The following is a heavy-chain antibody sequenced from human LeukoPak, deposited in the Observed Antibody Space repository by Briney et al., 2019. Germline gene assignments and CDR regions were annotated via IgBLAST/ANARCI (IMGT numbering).Heavy chain of an antibody. Sequence: GGSLRLSCAASGFTFSTYSMYWVRQAPGKGLEWVSSISDTSSYIYYADSVKGRFTISRDNSKNTLYLQMNSLRAEDTAVYYCARLWFGELAFDYWGQGTLVTVSS. J-gene: IGHJ4*02. V-gene: IGHV3-21*01. D-gene: IGHD3-10*01. CDR2: ISDTSSYI. CDR3: ARLWFGELAFDY. CDR1: GFTFSTYS.